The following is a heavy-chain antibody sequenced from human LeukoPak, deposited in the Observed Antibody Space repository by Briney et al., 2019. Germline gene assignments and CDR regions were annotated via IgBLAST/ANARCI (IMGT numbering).Heavy chain of an antibody. J-gene: IGHJ4*02. V-gene: IGHV1-69*13. CDR3: ARDPGAAAGRGTGFDY. CDR1: GGTFSSYA. D-gene: IGHD6-13*01. Sequence: GASVKVCCKASGGTFSSYAISWERQAPGQGLEWMGGIIPIFGTANYAQKFQGRVTITADESTSTAYMELSSLRSEDTAVYYCARDPGAAAGRGTGFDYWGQGTLVTVSS. CDR2: IIPIFGTA.